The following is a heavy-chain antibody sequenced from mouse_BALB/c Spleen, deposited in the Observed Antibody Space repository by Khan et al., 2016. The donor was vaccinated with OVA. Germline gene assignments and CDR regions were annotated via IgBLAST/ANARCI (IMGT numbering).Heavy chain of an antibody. CDR2: ISTYYGDP. CDR1: GYTFTDFA. CDR3: DSGGRFAH. Sequence: VQLQEPGAELVRPGVSLKISCKGSGYTFTDFAMHWVKQSNAKSLEGIGGISTYYGDPDYDQKFKGKATMTVDSSSNTAYMERATLTSEDSAIYYCDSGGRFAHWGQGTLVTVSA. V-gene: IGHV1S137*01. J-gene: IGHJ3*01. D-gene: IGHD1-1*02.